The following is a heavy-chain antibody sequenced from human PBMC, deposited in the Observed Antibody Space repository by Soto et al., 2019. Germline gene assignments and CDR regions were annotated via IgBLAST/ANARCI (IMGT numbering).Heavy chain of an antibody. CDR2: ISYDGSNE. CDR1: GFTFSSYG. CDR3: AKSYGTYYFDY. V-gene: IGHV3-30*18. D-gene: IGHD3-16*01. Sequence: PGGSLRLSCAASGFTFSSYGMHWVRQAPGKGLEWVAVISYDGSNEYYADSVKGRFTISRDNSKNTLYLQMNSLRAEDTAVYYCAKSYGTYYFDYWGQGTLVTVSS. J-gene: IGHJ4*02.